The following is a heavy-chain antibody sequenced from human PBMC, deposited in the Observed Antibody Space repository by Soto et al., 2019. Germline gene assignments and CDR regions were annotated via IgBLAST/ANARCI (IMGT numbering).Heavy chain of an antibody. V-gene: IGHV4-4*02. CDR1: GDPISSSHG. CDR3: ARANWDLSGSYYTGVFFDF. J-gene: IGHJ4*02. D-gene: IGHD1-26*01. Sequence: SETLSLTCAVSGDPISSSHGWSWVRQPPGEGLEWIAEISHSGTTNYKETYHSGSTNYNPSLKSRVTISVDISKNQFSLKLSSVTAADTAVYYCARANWDLSGSYYTGVFFDFWGQGTLVT. CDR2: ISHSGTTNYKETYHSGST.